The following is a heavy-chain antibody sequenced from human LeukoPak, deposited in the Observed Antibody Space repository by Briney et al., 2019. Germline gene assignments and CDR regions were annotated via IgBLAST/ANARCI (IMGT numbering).Heavy chain of an antibody. CDR2: INPSGGST. J-gene: IGHJ4*02. D-gene: IGHD6-13*01. V-gene: IGHV1-46*01. Sequence: VASVKVSCKASGYTFTSYYMHWVRQPPGPGHEWMGIINPSGGSTSYAQKFQGRVTMTRETSTSTVYMELSSLRSEDTAVYYCARDSLYSSSTHYFDYWGQGTLVTVSS. CDR3: ARDSLYSSSTHYFDY. CDR1: GYTFTSYY.